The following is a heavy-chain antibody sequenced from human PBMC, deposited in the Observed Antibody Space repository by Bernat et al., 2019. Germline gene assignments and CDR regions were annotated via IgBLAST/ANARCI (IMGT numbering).Heavy chain of an antibody. CDR2: ISGSGGST. Sequence: EVQLLESGGGLVQPGGSLRLSCAASGFTFSSYAMSWVRQAPGKGLEWVSAISGSGGSTYYADSVKGRFTISRDNSKNTLYLQMNSLRAEDTAVYYCAKRALGYDILIGYLIDYWGQGTLVTVSS. V-gene: IGHV3-23*01. J-gene: IGHJ4*02. CDR3: AKRALGYDILIGYLIDY. CDR1: GFTFSSYA. D-gene: IGHD3-9*01.